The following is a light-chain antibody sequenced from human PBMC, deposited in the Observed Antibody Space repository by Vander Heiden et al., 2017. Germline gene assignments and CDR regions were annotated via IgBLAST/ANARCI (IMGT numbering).Light chain of an antibody. CDR3: QQNSNIPIT. CDR1: QNIGRY. V-gene: IGKV1-39*01. Sequence: DIHMTQSPSSLSASIGDRVTIACRASQNIGRYLNWYQQQPGRAPKLLIYEAFNLQTGVPSRFSGSGSGTDFTLTIISLQPEDIATYYCQQNSNIPITFGQGTRLNI. J-gene: IGKJ5*01. CDR2: EAF.